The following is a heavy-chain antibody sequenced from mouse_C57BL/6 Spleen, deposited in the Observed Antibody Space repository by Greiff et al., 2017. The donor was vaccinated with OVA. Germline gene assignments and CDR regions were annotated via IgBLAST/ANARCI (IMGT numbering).Heavy chain of an antibody. J-gene: IGHJ4*01. Sequence: DVQLQESGGGLVKPGGSLKLSCAASGFTFSSYDMSWVRQTPEKRLEWVATISDGGSYTYYPDNVKGRFTITRDNTKNTLYLQMSHLTSEDTAMYYGASDEITSLRYYYAKGYWGQGTTVSVST. D-gene: IGHD1-1*01. CDR2: ISDGGSYT. CDR3: ASDEITSLRYYYAKGY. CDR1: GFTFSSYD. V-gene: IGHV5-4*01.